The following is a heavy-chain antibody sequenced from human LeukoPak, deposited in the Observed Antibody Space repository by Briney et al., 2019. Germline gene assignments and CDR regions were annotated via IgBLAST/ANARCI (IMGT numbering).Heavy chain of an antibody. D-gene: IGHD3-16*02. CDR2: IYTSGST. V-gene: IGHV4-4*07. CDR3: ARGPMITFGGVIGD. Sequence: SETLSLTCTVSGGSISSYYWSWIRQPAGKGLEWIGRIYTSGSTNYNPSLKSRVTISVDTSKNQFSLKLSSVTAADTAVYYCARGPMITFGGVIGDWGQGTLVTVSS. CDR1: GGSISSYY. J-gene: IGHJ4*02.